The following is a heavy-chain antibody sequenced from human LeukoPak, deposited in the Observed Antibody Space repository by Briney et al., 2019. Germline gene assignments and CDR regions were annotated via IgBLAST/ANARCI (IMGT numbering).Heavy chain of an antibody. D-gene: IGHD3-9*01. J-gene: IGHJ4*02. V-gene: IGHV3-64*01. CDR1: GFTFSSYA. CDR2: ISSNGGST. Sequence: PGGSLRLSCAASGFTFSSYAMHWVRQAPGKGLEYVSAISSNGGSTYYANSVKGRFTISRDNSKNTLYLQMGSLRAEDMAVYYCARSHPLRYFDWLGTGDYFDYWGQGTLVTV. CDR3: ARSHPLRYFDWLGTGDYFDY.